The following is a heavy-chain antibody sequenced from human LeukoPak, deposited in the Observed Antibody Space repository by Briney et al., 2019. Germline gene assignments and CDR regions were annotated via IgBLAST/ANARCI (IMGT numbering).Heavy chain of an antibody. D-gene: IGHD3-10*01. CDR2: IYYSGST. CDR1: GGSISSYY. Sequence: SETLSLTCTVSGGSISSYYWGWIRQPPGKGLEWIGSIYYSGSTYYNPSLKSRVTISGDTSKNQFSLKLSSVTAADTAVYYCARRGYYGSGVLGYFDYWGQGTLVTVSS. V-gene: IGHV4-39*01. J-gene: IGHJ4*02. CDR3: ARRGYYGSGVLGYFDY.